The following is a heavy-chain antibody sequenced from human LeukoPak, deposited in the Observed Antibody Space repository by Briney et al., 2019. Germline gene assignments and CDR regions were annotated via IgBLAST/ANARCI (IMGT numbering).Heavy chain of an antibody. Sequence: GGSLRLSCAASGFSFSDYSMNWVRQAPGKGLEWVSGISGSGGSTYHADSVKGRFTISRDNSKNTLYLQMNSLRAEDTVVYYCARDLSPPDYWGQGTLVTVSS. CDR2: ISGSGGST. J-gene: IGHJ4*02. CDR1: GFSFSDYS. V-gene: IGHV3-23*01. CDR3: ARDLSPPDY.